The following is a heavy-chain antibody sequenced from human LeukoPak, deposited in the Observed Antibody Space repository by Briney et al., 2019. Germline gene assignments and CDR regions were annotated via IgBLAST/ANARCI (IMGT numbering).Heavy chain of an antibody. J-gene: IGHJ4*02. CDR2: IKQDGNEK. Sequence: GGSLRLSCAASRFTLGTYWMSWVRPAPGKGREWVANIKQDGNEKYYVDSVEGRFTISRDNDKNSLYLQMSSRRVEDTAVYYCARDYQGHFEYWGQGTLVTVSS. D-gene: IGHD2-2*01. V-gene: IGHV3-7*03. CDR1: RFTLGTYW. CDR3: ARDYQGHFEY.